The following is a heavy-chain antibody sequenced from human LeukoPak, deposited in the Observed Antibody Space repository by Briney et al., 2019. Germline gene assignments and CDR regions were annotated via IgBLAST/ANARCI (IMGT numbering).Heavy chain of an antibody. J-gene: IGHJ4*02. CDR3: ARGNSATTTFDF. V-gene: IGHV3-66*01. CDR2: VMPGGHI. D-gene: IGHD4-17*01. CDR1: GFSVDSVF. Sequence: PGGSLRLSCRASGFSVDSVFMNWVRQPPGKGLEWVSFVMPGGHIDYTDSVKGRFTISRDSFKNTLSLRMNSLRVDDTAVYYCARGNSATTTFDFWGQGTLVTVSS.